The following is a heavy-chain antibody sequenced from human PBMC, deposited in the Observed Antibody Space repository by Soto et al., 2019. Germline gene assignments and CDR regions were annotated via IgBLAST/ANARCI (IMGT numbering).Heavy chain of an antibody. CDR2: ILYLGSS. V-gene: IGHV4-39*01. CDR1: GDSIISCGFY. CDR3: ARHSLALRKNNWFDP. J-gene: IGHJ5*02. Sequence: SETLSLTCTVSGDSIISCGFYWGWARQPPGKGLEWIGSILYLGSSYYNPSLKSRVTMSVDTSKNQLSLRLRYVNAADTALYFCARHSLALRKNNWFDPWGQGIMVTVSS. D-gene: IGHD3-3*02.